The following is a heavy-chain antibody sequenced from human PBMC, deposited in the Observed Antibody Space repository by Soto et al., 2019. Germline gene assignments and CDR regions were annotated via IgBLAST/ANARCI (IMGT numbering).Heavy chain of an antibody. CDR1: GYTFTNYG. CDR3: ARERQGGPLFY. J-gene: IGHJ4*02. CDR2: VSGYNRNT. D-gene: IGHD3-16*01. V-gene: IGHV1-18*01. Sequence: QVQLVQSGVEVKMPGASVKLACKASGYTFTNYGLTWVRQVPGQGLEWIGWVSGYNRNTNYAQKFEDRVIMTTDTATSTAFMGLRSLRPDDTGIYFWARERQGGPLFYWGQGTLLTVSP.